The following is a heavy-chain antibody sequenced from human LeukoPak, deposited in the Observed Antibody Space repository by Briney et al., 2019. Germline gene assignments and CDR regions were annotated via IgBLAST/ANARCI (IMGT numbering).Heavy chain of an antibody. CDR3: AGFLSGSYLRRGYYFDY. V-gene: IGHV5-51*01. CDR2: IYPGDSDT. Sequence: GESLKISCKGSGYSFTNYWIGWVRQMPGKGLGWMGIIYPGDSDTRYSPSFQGQVTISADKSISTAYLQWSSLKASDTAMYYCAGFLSGSYLRRGYYFDYWGQGTLVTVSS. D-gene: IGHD1-26*01. CDR1: GYSFTNYW. J-gene: IGHJ4*02.